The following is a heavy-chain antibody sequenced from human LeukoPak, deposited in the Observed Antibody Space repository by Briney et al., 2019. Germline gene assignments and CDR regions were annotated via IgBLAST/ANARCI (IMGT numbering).Heavy chain of an antibody. D-gene: IGHD1-26*01. V-gene: IGHV3-73*01. Sequence: PGGSLRLSCAASGFTFSGSAMHWVRQASGKGLEWVGRIRSKANSYATAYAASVKGRFTISRDDSKNTAYLQMNSLKTEDTAVYYCTRSRELLTFDPWGQGTLVTVSS. CDR2: IRSKANSYAT. CDR3: TRSRELLTFDP. J-gene: IGHJ5*02. CDR1: GFTFSGSA.